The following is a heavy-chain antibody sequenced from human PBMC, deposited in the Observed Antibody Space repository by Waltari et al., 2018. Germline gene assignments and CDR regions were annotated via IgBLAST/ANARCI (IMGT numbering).Heavy chain of an antibody. Sequence: QVQLQESGPGLVKPSETLSLTCTVSGGSISSYYWSWIRQPPGKGLEWIGYIYYSGSTNYNPSLKSRVTISVDTSKNQFSLKLSSVTAADTAVYYCARGYYDFWSGYHFDYWGQGTLVTVSS. D-gene: IGHD3-3*01. V-gene: IGHV4-59*08. CDR2: IYYSGST. CDR1: GGSISSYY. J-gene: IGHJ4*02. CDR3: ARGYYDFWSGYHFDY.